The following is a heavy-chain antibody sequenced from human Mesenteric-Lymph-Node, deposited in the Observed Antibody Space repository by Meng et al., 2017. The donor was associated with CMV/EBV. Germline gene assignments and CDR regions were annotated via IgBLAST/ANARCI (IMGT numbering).Heavy chain of an antibody. CDR1: GFTLSVYD. CDR2: ISGSGARI. CDR3: ARDTILGFDF. V-gene: IGHV3-11*04. Sequence: LSCAVSGFTLSVYDMSWIRQAPGKGLEWVSYISGSGARIHYGDSVRGRFTVSRDNAKNSLYLQLNSLGADDTAVYYCARDTILGFDFWGQGTLVTVSS. J-gene: IGHJ4*02. D-gene: IGHD7-27*01.